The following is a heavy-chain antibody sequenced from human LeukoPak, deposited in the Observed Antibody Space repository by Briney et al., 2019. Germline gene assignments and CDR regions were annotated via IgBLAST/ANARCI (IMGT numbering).Heavy chain of an antibody. D-gene: IGHD6-19*01. CDR1: GGSIISSSYY. Sequence: PSETLSLTCTVSGGSIISSSYYWGWIRQPPGKGLEWIGSIYYSGSTYYNPSLKSRVTISLDTSKNQFSLKLSSVTAADTAVYYCAPPVTEAVAGNDAFDIWGQGTMVTVSS. CDR3: APPVTEAVAGNDAFDI. V-gene: IGHV4-39*01. CDR2: IYYSGST. J-gene: IGHJ3*02.